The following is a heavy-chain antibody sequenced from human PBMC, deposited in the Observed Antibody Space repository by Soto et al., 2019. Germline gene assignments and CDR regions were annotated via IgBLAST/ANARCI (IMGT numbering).Heavy chain of an antibody. Sequence: SQTLSLTGVISGDSVSSNLASWSWIRQSPSRGLEWLGRTYYRSKWYSYYALSVKSRITINPDTSKNQFSLHLSSVTPEDTAVYYCAREPETTRRYSSSLVERVSRYYGMDV. CDR2: TYYRSKWYS. CDR3: AREPETTRRYSSSLVERVSRYYGMDV. D-gene: IGHD6-13*01. J-gene: IGHJ6*01. CDR1: GDSVSSNLAS. V-gene: IGHV6-1*01.